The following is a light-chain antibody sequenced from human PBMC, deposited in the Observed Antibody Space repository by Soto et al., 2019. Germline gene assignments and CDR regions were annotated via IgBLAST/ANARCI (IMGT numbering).Light chain of an antibody. V-gene: IGKV3-20*01. CDR1: QSVSSY. CDR3: QQYGSSRT. CDR2: GAS. J-gene: IGKJ1*01. Sequence: EIVLTQSPAILSLSPGERATLSCRASQSVSSYLAWYQQKPGQAPRLLIYGASSRATGIPDRFSGSGSGTDFTLTISRLEPEDFAVYYCQQYGSSRTFGQGTKVDIK.